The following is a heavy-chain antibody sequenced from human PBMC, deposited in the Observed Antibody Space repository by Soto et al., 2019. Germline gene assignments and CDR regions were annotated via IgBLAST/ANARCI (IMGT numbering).Heavy chain of an antibody. V-gene: IGHV1-18*01. CDR3: ARYGAGNACYSRHYYAMDV. D-gene: IGHD2-21*02. CDR1: GYTFRNYI. J-gene: IGHJ6*02. Sequence: QVQLVQSAGEVKKPGASAIVSCQASGYTFRNYIIAWLRQAPGQGLEWMGWISPYNGNTNYALQFRGRGTLTTDTSTSAAYLELSNLGSDDAATYYCARYGAGNACYSRHYYAMDVWGQGTTVSVSS. CDR2: ISPYNGNT.